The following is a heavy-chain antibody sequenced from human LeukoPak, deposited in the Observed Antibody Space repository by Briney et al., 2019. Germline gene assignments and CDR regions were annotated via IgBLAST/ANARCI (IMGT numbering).Heavy chain of an antibody. J-gene: IGHJ6*02. CDR1: GFTFDDCT. D-gene: IGHD3-10*01. Sequence: PGGSLRLSCAASGFTFDDCTMHWVRQAPGKGLEWVSLISWDGGSTYYADSVKGRFTISRDNSKNPLYLQMNSLRTEDTALYYCAKDRNYGSGNFNYGMDVWGQGTTVTVSS. CDR2: ISWDGGST. V-gene: IGHV3-43*01. CDR3: AKDRNYGSGNFNYGMDV.